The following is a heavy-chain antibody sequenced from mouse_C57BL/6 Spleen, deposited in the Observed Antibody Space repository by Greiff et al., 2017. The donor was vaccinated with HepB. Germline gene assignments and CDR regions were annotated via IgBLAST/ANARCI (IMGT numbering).Heavy chain of an antibody. V-gene: IGHV14-2*01. J-gene: IGHJ3*01. CDR1: GFNIKDYY. CDR2: IDPEDGET. D-gene: IGHD3-2*02. Sequence: VQLKQSGAELVKPGASVKLSCTASGFNIKDYYMHWVKQRTEQGLEWIGRIDPEDGETKYAPKFQGKATITADTSSNKAYLQLSSLTSEDTAVYYCARGQLRLLAWFAYWGQGTLVTVSA. CDR3: ARGQLRLLAWFAY.